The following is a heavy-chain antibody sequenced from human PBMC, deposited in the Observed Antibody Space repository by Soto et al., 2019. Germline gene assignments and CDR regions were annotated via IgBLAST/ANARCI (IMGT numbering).Heavy chain of an antibody. J-gene: IGHJ5*02. D-gene: IGHD3-3*01. V-gene: IGHV3-23*01. CDR2: ISGSGGST. CDR3: AKDYDFWSGSGEGFDP. Sequence: EVQLLESGGGLVQPGGSLRLSCAASGFTFSSYAMSWVRQAPGKGREWVSAISGSGGSTYYADSVKGRFTISRDNSKNTLYLQMNSLRAEDTAVYYCAKDYDFWSGSGEGFDPWGQGTLVTVSS. CDR1: GFTFSSYA.